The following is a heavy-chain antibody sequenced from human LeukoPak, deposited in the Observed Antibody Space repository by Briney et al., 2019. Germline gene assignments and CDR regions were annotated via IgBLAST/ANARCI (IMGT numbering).Heavy chain of an antibody. CDR2: INHSGST. CDR1: GGSFSGYY. Sequence: SETLSLTCAVYGGSFSGYYWSWIRQPPGKGLEWIGEINHSGSTNYNPSLKSRVTISVDTSKNQFSLKLSSVTAADTAVHYCARGQRYCSSTSCYEIIHYMDVWGKGTTVTVSS. J-gene: IGHJ6*03. CDR3: ARGQRYCSSTSCYEIIHYMDV. V-gene: IGHV4-34*01. D-gene: IGHD2-2*01.